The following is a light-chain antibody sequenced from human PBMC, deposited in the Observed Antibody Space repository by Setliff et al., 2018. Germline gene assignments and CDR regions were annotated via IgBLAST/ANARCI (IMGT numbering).Light chain of an antibody. CDR1: GSDVGAYKF. V-gene: IGLV2-14*01. J-gene: IGLJ1*01. CDR2: DVS. Sequence: QSALTQPASVSGSPGQSIAVSCTGSGSDVGAYKFVSWYQQRPGKAPRLMIYDVSNRPSGVSDRFSSSKSGNTASLTISGLQAEDEADYYCCSYTGTSTPYVFGTGTKVTVL. CDR3: CSYTGTSTPYV.